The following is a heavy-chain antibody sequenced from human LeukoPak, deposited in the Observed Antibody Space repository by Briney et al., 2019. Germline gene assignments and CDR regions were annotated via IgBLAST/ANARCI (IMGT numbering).Heavy chain of an antibody. CDR3: AIAAAGTIAEYFQH. Sequence: GASVKVSCKASGYTFTGYYMHWVRQAPGQGLEWMGWINPNSGGTNYAQKFQGRVTMTRDTSISTAYMELSRLRSDDTAVYYCAIAAAGTIAEYFQHWGQGTLVTVSS. V-gene: IGHV1-2*02. CDR1: GYTFTGYY. CDR2: INPNSGGT. J-gene: IGHJ1*01. D-gene: IGHD6-13*01.